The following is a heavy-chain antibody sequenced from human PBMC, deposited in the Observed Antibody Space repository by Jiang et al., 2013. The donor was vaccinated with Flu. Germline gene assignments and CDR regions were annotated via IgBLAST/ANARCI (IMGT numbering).Heavy chain of an antibody. D-gene: IGHD3-22*01. V-gene: IGHV5-51*01. J-gene: IGHJ4*02. CDR2: IYPADSAT. CDR3: ARPTHYDSSGYPADFEY. Sequence: IYPADSATRYSPSFQGQVTISADKSISTAYLQWNTLKASDTAIFYCARPTHYDSSGYPADFEYWGQGTLVTVSS.